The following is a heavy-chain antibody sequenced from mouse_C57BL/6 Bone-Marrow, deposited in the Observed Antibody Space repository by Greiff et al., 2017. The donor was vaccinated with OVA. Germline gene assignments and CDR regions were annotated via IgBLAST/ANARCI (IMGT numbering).Heavy chain of an antibody. J-gene: IGHJ3*01. CDR1: GYTFTEYT. V-gene: IGHV1-62-2*01. CDR3: ARHNSSGPQFAY. D-gene: IGHD3-2*02. CDR2: FYPGSGSI. Sequence: QVHLKQSGAELVKPGASVKLSCKASGYTFTEYTIHWVEQRSGQGLEWIGWFYPGSGSIKYNEKFKDKATLTADKSSSTVYMERSRSTSEDSAVYFCARHNSSGPQFAYWGQGTLVTVAA.